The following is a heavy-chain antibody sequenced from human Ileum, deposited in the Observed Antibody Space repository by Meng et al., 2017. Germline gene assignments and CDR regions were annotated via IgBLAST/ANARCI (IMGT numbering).Heavy chain of an antibody. CDR2: IKSDGTT. Sequence: EVQRVETGGGWGKPGGSLRLSGAASGFTFNKAWMSWVRQAPGKGLEWVGRIKSDGTTDYAAPVKGRFAISRDDSKTTLYLQMDSLKTDDTAVYYCTTDRNWDYFEYWGQGTLVTVSS. CDR3: TTDRNWDYFEY. J-gene: IGHJ4*02. D-gene: IGHD3-16*01. CDR1: GFTFNKAW. V-gene: IGHV3-15*01.